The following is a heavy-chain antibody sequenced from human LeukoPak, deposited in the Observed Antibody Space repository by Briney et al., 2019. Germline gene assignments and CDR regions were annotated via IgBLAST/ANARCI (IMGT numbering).Heavy chain of an antibody. CDR1: GFTFSSYG. D-gene: IGHD2-2*01. J-gene: IGHJ4*02. V-gene: IGHV3-30*02. CDR3: AKDGPEGVPAGYLDY. CDR2: IRYDGSNK. Sequence: GGSLRLSCAASGFTFSSYGMHWVRQAPGKGLEWVAFIRYDGSNKYYADSVKGRFTISRDNSKNTLYLQMNSLRAEDTAVYYCAKDGPEGVPAGYLDYWGQGTLVTVSS.